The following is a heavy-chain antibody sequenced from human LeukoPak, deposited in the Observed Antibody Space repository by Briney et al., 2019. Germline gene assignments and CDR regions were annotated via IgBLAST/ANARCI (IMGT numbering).Heavy chain of an antibody. CDR2: LYSGGNT. V-gene: IGHV3-66*01. Sequence: GGSLRFSCAASGVIVSSKYMTWVRQAPGKGLEWVSVLYSGGNTYYADSVKGRFTISRDNSKNTVYLQMNSLRAEDTAVYYCATSTGWPGFDFWGQGTLATVSS. J-gene: IGHJ4*02. CDR3: ATSTGWPGFDF. CDR1: GVIVSSKY. D-gene: IGHD6-19*01.